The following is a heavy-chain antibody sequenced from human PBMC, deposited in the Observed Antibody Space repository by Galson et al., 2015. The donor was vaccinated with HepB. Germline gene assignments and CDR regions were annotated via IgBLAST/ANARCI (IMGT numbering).Heavy chain of an antibody. CDR1: GYTFTSHA. J-gene: IGHJ4*02. CDR2: INAGNGNT. CDR3: ARDSAGVTMIY. Sequence: SVKVSCKASGYTFTSHAMHWVRQASGQRLEWMGWINAGNGNTKYSQKFQGRVTITRDTSASTAYMELSSLRSEDTAVYYCARDSAGVTMIYWGQGTLVTVSS. V-gene: IGHV1-3*01. D-gene: IGHD3-22*01.